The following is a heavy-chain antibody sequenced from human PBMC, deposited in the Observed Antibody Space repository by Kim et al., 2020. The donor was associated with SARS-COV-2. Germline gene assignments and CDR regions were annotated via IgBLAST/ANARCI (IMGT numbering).Heavy chain of an antibody. CDR3: AREESSGLHMLGAFDI. Sequence: SVKVSCKASGGTFSSYAISWVRQAPGQGLEWMGGIIPIFGTANYAQKFQGRVTITADKSTSTAYMELSSLRSEDTAVYYCAREESSGLHMLGAFDIWGQGTMVTVSS. D-gene: IGHD6-19*01. CDR1: GGTFSSYA. V-gene: IGHV1-69*06. CDR2: IIPIFGTA. J-gene: IGHJ3*02.